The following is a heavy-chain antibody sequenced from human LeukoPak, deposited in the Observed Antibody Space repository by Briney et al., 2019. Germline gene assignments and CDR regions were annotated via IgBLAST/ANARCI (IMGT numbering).Heavy chain of an antibody. J-gene: IGHJ4*02. CDR2: ISGSGGST. V-gene: IGHV3-23*01. Sequence: GGSLRLSCAASGFTFSSYAMSWVRQAPGKGLEWVSAISGSGGSTYYADSVKGRFTISRDNSKNTLYLQMNSLRAEDTAVYYCAKDPLLRPLSPGPWDYWGQGTLVTVSS. CDR1: GFTFSSYA. D-gene: IGHD6-6*01. CDR3: AKDPLLRPLSPGPWDY.